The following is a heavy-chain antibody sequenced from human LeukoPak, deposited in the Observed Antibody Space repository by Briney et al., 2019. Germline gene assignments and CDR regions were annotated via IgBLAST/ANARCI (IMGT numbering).Heavy chain of an antibody. D-gene: IGHD5-12*01. V-gene: IGHV3-30-3*01. CDR1: GFTFSDYS. J-gene: IGHJ4*02. Sequence: GGSLRLSCAASGFTFSDYSMHWVRQAPGKGLEWVAVMSYDGNNKYYADSVKGRFTISRDNSKNTLYLQMNSLTTEDTALYYCARAGGDSGYDSDYWGQGTLGTVSS. CDR3: ARAGGDSGYDSDY. CDR2: MSYDGNNK.